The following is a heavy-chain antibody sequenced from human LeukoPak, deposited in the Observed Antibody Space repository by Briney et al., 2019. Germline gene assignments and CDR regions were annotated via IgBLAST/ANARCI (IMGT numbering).Heavy chain of an antibody. J-gene: IGHJ4*02. CDR3: VKDGSGSYYTYYFDY. D-gene: IGHD3-10*01. V-gene: IGHV3-43*02. CDR1: GFTFDDYA. CDR2: ISGDGGST. Sequence: PGGSLRLSCAASGFTFDDYAMHWVRQVPGKGPEWVSLISGDGGSTYYADSVKGRFTISRDNSKNTLYLQMSSLRAEDTAVYYCVKDGSGSYYTYYFDYWGQGTLVTVSS.